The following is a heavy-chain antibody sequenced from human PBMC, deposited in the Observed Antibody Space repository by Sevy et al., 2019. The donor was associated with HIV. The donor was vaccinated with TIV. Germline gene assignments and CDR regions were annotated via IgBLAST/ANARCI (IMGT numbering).Heavy chain of an antibody. J-gene: IGHJ5*02. D-gene: IGHD6-19*01. CDR2: ISSSSSTI. V-gene: IGHV3-48*01. CDR1: GFTFSSYS. Sequence: GGSLRLSCAASGFTFSSYSMNWVRQAPGKGLEWVSYISSSSSTIYYEDSVKGRFTISRDNATKSLYLQMNSLRAEDTAVYYCARVPGIAVAGWFDPWGQGTLVTVSS. CDR3: ARVPGIAVAGWFDP.